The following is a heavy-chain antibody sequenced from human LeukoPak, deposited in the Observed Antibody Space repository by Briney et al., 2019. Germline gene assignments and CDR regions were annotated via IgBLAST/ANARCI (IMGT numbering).Heavy chain of an antibody. CDR2: IYYSGST. CDR1: GGSISSGDYY. Sequence: SEALSLTCTVSGGSISSGDYYWSWIRQPPGKGLEWIGYIYYSGSTYYNPSLKSRVTISVDTSKNQFSLKLSSVTAADTAVYYCARGPLYYYDSSGYYYYYYYGMDVWGQGTTVTVSS. CDR3: ARGPLYYYDSSGYYYYYYYGMDV. J-gene: IGHJ6*02. V-gene: IGHV4-30-4*01. D-gene: IGHD3-22*01.